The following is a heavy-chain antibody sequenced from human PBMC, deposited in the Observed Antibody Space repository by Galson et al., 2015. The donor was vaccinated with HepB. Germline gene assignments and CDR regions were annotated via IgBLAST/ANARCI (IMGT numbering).Heavy chain of an antibody. Sequence: SLRLSCAASGFTFSSYWMSWVRQAPGTGLEWVANIKQDGSEKYYVDSVTGRFTISRDNAKNSLYLQMNSLRAEDTAVYYCASLYCSSTSCYGYDAFDIWGQGTMVTVSS. J-gene: IGHJ3*02. V-gene: IGHV3-7*03. D-gene: IGHD2-2*01. CDR2: IKQDGSEK. CDR3: ASLYCSSTSCYGYDAFDI. CDR1: GFTFSSYW.